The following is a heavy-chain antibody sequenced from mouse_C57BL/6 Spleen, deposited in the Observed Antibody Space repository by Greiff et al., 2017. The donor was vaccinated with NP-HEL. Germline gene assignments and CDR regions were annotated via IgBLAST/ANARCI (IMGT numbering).Heavy chain of an antibody. CDR1: GYSFTGYY. CDR3: ARKAYYDGSSSFDY. CDR2: INPSTGGT. Sequence: VQLQQSGPELVKPGASVTISCKASGYSFTGYYMNWVKPSPAKSLEWIGEINPSTGGTTYNQKFKAKATLTVDKSSSTAYMQLKSLTSEDSAGYYCARKAYYDGSSSFDYWGQGTTLTVSS. D-gene: IGHD1-1*01. V-gene: IGHV1-42*01. J-gene: IGHJ2*01.